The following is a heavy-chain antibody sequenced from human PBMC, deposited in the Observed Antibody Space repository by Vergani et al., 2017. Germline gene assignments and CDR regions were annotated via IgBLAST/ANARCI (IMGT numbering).Heavy chain of an antibody. D-gene: IGHD2-8*01. Sequence: VQLVESGGGVVQPGRSLRLSCAASGFTFSDFSMSWVRQAPGKGLEWVAFIGSSGPYINYADSVKGRFIISRDNTNNSLFLQLISLRAEDAAVYYCARDCTSGGCPDNYGMDVWGQGATVTVSS. CDR2: IGSSGPYI. CDR1: GFTFSDFS. V-gene: IGHV3-21*06. CDR3: ARDCTSGGCPDNYGMDV. J-gene: IGHJ6*02.